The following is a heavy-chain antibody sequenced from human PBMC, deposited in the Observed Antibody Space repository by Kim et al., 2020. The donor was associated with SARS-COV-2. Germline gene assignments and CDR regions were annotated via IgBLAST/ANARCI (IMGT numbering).Heavy chain of an antibody. CDR2: ISSSSSYI. CDR3: ARDQGVVAATNVMDA. J-gene: IGHJ6*01. CDR1: GFTFSSYS. V-gene: IGHV3-21*01. D-gene: IGHD2-15*01. Sequence: GGSLRLSCAASGFTFSSYSMNWVRQAPGKGLEWVSSISSSSSYIYYADSVKGRFTISRDNAKNSLYLQMNSLRAEDTAVYYCARDQGVVAATNVMDAWGQGNTVTVSS.